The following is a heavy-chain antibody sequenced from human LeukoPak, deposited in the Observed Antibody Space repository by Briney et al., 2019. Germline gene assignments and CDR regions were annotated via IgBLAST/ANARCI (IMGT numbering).Heavy chain of an antibody. D-gene: IGHD2-2*01. CDR3: ARGAKYCSSTSCYEDAFDI. Sequence: SQTLSLTCAISGDSVSSNSAAWNWIRQSPSRGLEWLGRTYYRSKWYSDYAVSVKSRITINPDTSKNQFSLQLSSVTPEDTAVYYCARGAKYCSSTSCYEDAFDIWGQGTMVTVSS. CDR2: TYYRSKWYS. CDR1: GDSVSSNSAA. J-gene: IGHJ3*02. V-gene: IGHV6-1*01.